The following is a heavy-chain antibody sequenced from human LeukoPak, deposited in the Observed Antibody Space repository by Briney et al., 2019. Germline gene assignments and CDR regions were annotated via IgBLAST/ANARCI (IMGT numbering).Heavy chain of an antibody. D-gene: IGHD6-13*01. J-gene: IGHJ1*01. V-gene: IGHV1-2*02. CDR2: MNLNSGGT. CDR3: AINAAALAY. CDR1: GYPFTGYY. Sequence: WASVKVSCKAAGYPFTGYYMHSVRQAPGQGLEWMGWMNLNSGGTNYAQKFQGRVTMTRDTSISTAYMELTRLTSDDTAVYYCAINAAALAYWGQRTLVTVSS.